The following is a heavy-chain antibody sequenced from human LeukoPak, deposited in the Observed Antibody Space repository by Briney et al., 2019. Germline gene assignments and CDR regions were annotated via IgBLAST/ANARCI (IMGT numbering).Heavy chain of an antibody. D-gene: IGHD6-13*01. V-gene: IGHV3-21*01. CDR1: GFTFSSYS. Sequence: PGGSLRLSCAASGFTFSSYSMNWVRQAPGKGLEWVSSISSSSSYIYYADSVKGRFTISRDNAKNSLYLQMNSLRAEDTAVYYCARDRRSWYSDWFDPWGQGTLVTVSS. CDR2: ISSSSSYI. J-gene: IGHJ5*02. CDR3: ARDRRSWYSDWFDP.